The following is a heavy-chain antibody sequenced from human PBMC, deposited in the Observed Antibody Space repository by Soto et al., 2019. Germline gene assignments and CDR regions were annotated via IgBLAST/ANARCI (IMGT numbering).Heavy chain of an antibody. CDR3: ARDLGVMAYYYYGMDV. CDR1: GDSISSYY. Sequence: SETLSLTCTVSGDSISSYYWSWIRQPPGKGLEWIGYIYYNGNTNYNPSLKSRVTISVDTSKNQFSLKLSSVTAADTAVYYCARDLGVMAYYYYGMDVWGHGTTVTVSS. J-gene: IGHJ6*02. CDR2: IYYNGNT. D-gene: IGHD2-8*01. V-gene: IGHV4-59*01.